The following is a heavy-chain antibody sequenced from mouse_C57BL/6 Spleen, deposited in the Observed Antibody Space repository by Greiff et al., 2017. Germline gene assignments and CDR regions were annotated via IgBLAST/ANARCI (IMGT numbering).Heavy chain of an antibody. CDR2: ISSGSSTI. CDR3: ARGYAGYYFDY. CDR1: GFTFSDYG. J-gene: IGHJ2*01. D-gene: IGHD6-5*01. V-gene: IGHV5-17*01. Sequence: EVQLQQSGGGLVKPGGSLKLSCAASGFTFSDYGMHWVRQAPEKGLEWVAYISSGSSTIYYADTVKGRFTISRDNAKNTLFLQMTSLRSEDTAMYYCARGYAGYYFDYWGQGTTLTVSS.